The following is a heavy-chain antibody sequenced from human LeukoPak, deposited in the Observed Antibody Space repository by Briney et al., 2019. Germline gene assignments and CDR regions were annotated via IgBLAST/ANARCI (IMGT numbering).Heavy chain of an antibody. V-gene: IGHV1-2*02. J-gene: IGHJ4*02. D-gene: IGHD5-12*01. Sequence: ASVKVSCKASGYTFTGYYMHWVRQAPGQGLEWMGWINPNSGGTNYAQKFQGRVTMTRDTSISTAYMELSRLRSDDTAVYYCVRDRRYSGYDSESSTDYWGQGTLVTVSS. CDR1: GYTFTGYY. CDR2: INPNSGGT. CDR3: VRDRRYSGYDSESSTDY.